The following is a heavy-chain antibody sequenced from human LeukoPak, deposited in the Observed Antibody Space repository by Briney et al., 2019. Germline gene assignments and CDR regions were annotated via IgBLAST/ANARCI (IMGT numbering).Heavy chain of an antibody. CDR2: ISWNSGSI. D-gene: IGHD5-12*01. Sequence: GGSLRLSCAASGFTFDDYAMHWVRQAPGKGLEWVSGISWNSGSIGYADSVKGRFTISRDNSKNTLYLQMNSLRAEDTAVYYCAKDLPLFTGWLRFRYYYYMDVWGKGTTVTVSS. V-gene: IGHV3-9*01. CDR1: GFTFDDYA. J-gene: IGHJ6*03. CDR3: AKDLPLFTGWLRFRYYYYMDV.